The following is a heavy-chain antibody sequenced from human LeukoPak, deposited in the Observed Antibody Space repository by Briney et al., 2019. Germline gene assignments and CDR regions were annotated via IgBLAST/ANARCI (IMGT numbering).Heavy chain of an antibody. V-gene: IGHV3-23*01. CDR1: GFTFSSYA. CDR2: FSGSGGST. Sequence: GGSLRLSCAASGFTFSSYAMSWVRQAPGKGLEWVSAFSGSGGSTYYADSVKGRFTISRDNSKNTLYLQMNSLRAEDTAVYYCAKDRRYYDSSGSSKEYYFDYWGQGTLVTVSS. CDR3: AKDRRYYDSSGSSKEYYFDY. D-gene: IGHD3-22*01. J-gene: IGHJ4*02.